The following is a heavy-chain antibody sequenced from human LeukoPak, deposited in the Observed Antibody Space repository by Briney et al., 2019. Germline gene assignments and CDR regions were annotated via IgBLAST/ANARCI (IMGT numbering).Heavy chain of an antibody. V-gene: IGHV4-34*01. CDR3: ARGGDTLTGYFNYYYYGMDV. CDR1: GGSFSGYY. J-gene: IGHJ6*04. D-gene: IGHD3-9*01. CDR2: INHSGST. Sequence: PSETLSLTCAVYGGSFSGYYWSWIRQPPGKGLEWIGEINHSGSTNYNPSLKSRVTISVDTSKSQFSLKLSSVTAADTAVYYCARGGDTLTGYFNYYYYGMDVWGKGTTVTVSS.